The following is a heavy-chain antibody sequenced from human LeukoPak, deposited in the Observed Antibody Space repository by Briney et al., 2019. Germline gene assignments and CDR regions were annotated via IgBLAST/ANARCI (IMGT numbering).Heavy chain of an antibody. J-gene: IGHJ4*02. CDR1: GFTFRSYG. Sequence: GGSLRLSCAASGFTFRSYGMHWVRQAPGKGLEWVAIIWYDGSNKYYADSVKGRITISRDNSKNTLYLQMNSLRAEDTAVYYCAREPYSSGWYFSYYFDYWGQGTLVTVSS. CDR3: AREPYSSGWYFSYYFDY. CDR2: IWYDGSNK. V-gene: IGHV3-33*01. D-gene: IGHD6-19*01.